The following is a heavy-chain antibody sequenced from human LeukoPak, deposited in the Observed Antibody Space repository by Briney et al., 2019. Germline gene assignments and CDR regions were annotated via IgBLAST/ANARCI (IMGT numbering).Heavy chain of an antibody. V-gene: IGHV3-33*03. D-gene: IGHD6-19*01. CDR3: AKDKYSSGWYDYYYGMDV. J-gene: IGHJ6*02. CDR1: GFTFSSYG. CDR2: IWYDGSNK. Sequence: GGSLRLSCAASGFTFSSYGMHWVRQAPGKGLEWVAVIWYDGSNKYYADSVKGRFTISRDNAKNSLYLQMNSLRAEDTALYYCAKDKYSSGWYDYYYGMDVWGQGTTVTVSS.